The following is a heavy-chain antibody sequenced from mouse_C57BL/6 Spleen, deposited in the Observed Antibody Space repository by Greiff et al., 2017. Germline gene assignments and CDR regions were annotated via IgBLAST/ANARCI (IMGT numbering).Heavy chain of an antibody. CDR2: IYPGSGNT. Sequence: VQVVESGAELVRPGASVKLSCKASGYTFTDYYINWVKQRPGQGLEWIARIYPGSGNTYYNEKFKGKATLTAEKSSSTAYMQLSSLTSEDSAVYFCARNYYGSSSPYYAMDYWGQGTSVTVSS. D-gene: IGHD1-1*01. CDR1: GYTFTDYY. J-gene: IGHJ4*01. CDR3: ARNYYGSSSPYYAMDY. V-gene: IGHV1-76*01.